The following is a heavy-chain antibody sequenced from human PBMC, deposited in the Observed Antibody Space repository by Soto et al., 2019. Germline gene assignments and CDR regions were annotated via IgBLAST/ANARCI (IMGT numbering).Heavy chain of an antibody. CDR1: GGSFSGYY. J-gene: IGHJ4*02. Sequence: QVQLQQWGAGLLKPSETLSLTCAVYGGSFSGYYWSWIRQPPGKGLEWIGEINHSGSTNYNPSLTXXVXIXXDTSKNQFSLKLSSVTAADTAVYYCARGGNSGYVWWGQGTLVTVSS. CDR3: ARGGNSGYVW. CDR2: INHSGST. D-gene: IGHD5-12*01. V-gene: IGHV4-34*01.